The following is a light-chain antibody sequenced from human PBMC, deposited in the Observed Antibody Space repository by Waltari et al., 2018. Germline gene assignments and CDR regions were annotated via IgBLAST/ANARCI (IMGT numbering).Light chain of an antibody. CDR2: DPS. V-gene: IGLV7-46*01. J-gene: IGLJ2*01. CDR3: LLSYSGARV. CDR1: TGAVTSGPY. Sequence: QAVVTQEPSLTASPGGPVTLTCGSSTGAVTSGPYPYWVRQKSGQPPRTLISDPSNKHAWTPARFSGSLLGGKAALTLSGAQPEDEADYYCLLSYSGARVFGGGTKLTVL.